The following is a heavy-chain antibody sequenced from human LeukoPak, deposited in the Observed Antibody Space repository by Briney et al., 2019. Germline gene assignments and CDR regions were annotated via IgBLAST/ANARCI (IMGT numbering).Heavy chain of an antibody. Sequence: PGGSLRLSCAASGFTIRTFSMNWVRQAPGKGLEWVANIKGDGSDNHYVDSVRGRFTISRDNAKNSLYLQMNSLRAEDTAVYYCARDLGYYRADYWGQGTLVTVSS. J-gene: IGHJ4*02. V-gene: IGHV3-7*01. D-gene: IGHD1-26*01. CDR3: ARDLGYYRADY. CDR2: IKGDGSDN. CDR1: GFTIRTFS.